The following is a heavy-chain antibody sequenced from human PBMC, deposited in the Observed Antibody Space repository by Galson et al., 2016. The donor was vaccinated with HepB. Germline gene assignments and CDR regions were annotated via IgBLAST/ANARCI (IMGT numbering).Heavy chain of an antibody. CDR3: ARDGGGGYNLDY. J-gene: IGHJ4*02. Sequence: SLRLSCAASGFIFSNYDMHWVRQVAGKGLEWVSCIDIAGDTYYPDSVKGRFTISRDNAKNSVYLQMNSLRDEDTAVYYCARDGGGGYNLDYWGQGTLVTVSS. V-gene: IGHV3-13*01. CDR1: GFIFSNYD. CDR2: IDIAGDT. D-gene: IGHD5-24*01.